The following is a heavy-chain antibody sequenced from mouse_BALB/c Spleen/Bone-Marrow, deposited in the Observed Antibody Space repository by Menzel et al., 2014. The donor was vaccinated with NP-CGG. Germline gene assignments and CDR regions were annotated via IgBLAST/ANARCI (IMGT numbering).Heavy chain of an antibody. CDR1: GISITTGNYR. CDR2: IYYSGTI. V-gene: IGHV3-5*02. CDR3: ARYGNYFDY. J-gene: IGHJ2*01. Sequence: EVHLVESGPGLVKPSQTVSLACTVTGISITTGNYRWSWIRQFPGNKLEWIGYIYYSGTITYNPSLTSRTTITRDTSKNQFFLEMNSLTAEDTATYYCARYGNYFDYWGQGTTLTVSS. D-gene: IGHD2-1*01.